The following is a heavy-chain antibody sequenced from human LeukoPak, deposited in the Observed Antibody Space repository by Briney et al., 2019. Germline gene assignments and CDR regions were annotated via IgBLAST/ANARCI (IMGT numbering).Heavy chain of an antibody. Sequence: GGSLRLSCVASGFTFSCYAMSWVRQAPGKGLEWVSAISGSGGSTYYADSVKGRFAVSRDDFKNTLYLQMNSLRVEDTAVYYCAKDEAPAAGSWNYYYGMDVWGQGTTVTVSS. CDR2: ISGSGGST. CDR1: GFTFSCYA. J-gene: IGHJ6*02. V-gene: IGHV3-23*01. CDR3: AKDEAPAAGSWNYYYGMDV. D-gene: IGHD6-13*01.